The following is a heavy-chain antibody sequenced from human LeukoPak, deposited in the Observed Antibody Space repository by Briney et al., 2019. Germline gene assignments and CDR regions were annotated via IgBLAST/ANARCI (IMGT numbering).Heavy chain of an antibody. Sequence: GGSLRLSCAASGFTFINYEMSWVRQAPGRGLEWVSFISSSGTTKYYADSVKGRFTISRDNAKNSLYLQMNSLRAEDTAVYYCARVDSSGYFYWPDYWGQGTLVTVSA. J-gene: IGHJ4*02. V-gene: IGHV3-48*03. CDR1: GFTFINYE. CDR2: ISSSGTTK. CDR3: ARVDSSGYFYWPDY. D-gene: IGHD3-22*01.